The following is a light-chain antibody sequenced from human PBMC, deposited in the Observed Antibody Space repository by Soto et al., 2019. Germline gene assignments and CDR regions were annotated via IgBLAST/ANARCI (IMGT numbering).Light chain of an antibody. CDR3: QQYGSSPRT. CDR1: QSVSSN. V-gene: IGKV3-15*01. CDR2: GAS. Sequence: EIVLTQSPSALSVSPGDRATLSCRASQSVSSNLAWYQQKRGQAPRLLIYGASTRATGIPARFSGSGSGREFTLTISSLQSEDFAVYYCQQYGSSPRTFGQGTKVDI. J-gene: IGKJ1*01.